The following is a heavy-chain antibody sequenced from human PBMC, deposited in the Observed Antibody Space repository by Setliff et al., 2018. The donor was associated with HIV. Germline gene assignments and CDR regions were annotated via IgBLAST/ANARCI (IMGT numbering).Heavy chain of an antibody. V-gene: IGHV3-48*01. D-gene: IGHD6-13*01. CDR2: INRYGPTI. CDR3: ARSQHSSSLRYFDY. Sequence: GGSLRLSCAASGFTFSDYPMNWVRQAPGKGMEWVSYINRYGPTIYYADSVKGRFTISRDDAKNSLYLHMDSLRAEDTAVYYCARSQHSSSLRYFDYWGQGTLVTVSS. J-gene: IGHJ4*02. CDR1: GFTFSDYP.